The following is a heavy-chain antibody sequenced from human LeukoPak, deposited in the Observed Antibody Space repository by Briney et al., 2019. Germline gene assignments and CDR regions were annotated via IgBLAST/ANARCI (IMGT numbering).Heavy chain of an antibody. V-gene: IGHV4-34*01. J-gene: IGHJ4*02. CDR3: ARHYPGLCYFDF. Sequence: SETLSLTCAVYGGSFSGYYWSWIRQPPGKGLEWMGEINHSGSTHYNPSLKSRVNISLDTSKNQFYVQLNSVTAADTAVYYCARHYPGLCYFDFWGQGTLVSVSS. D-gene: IGHD1-26*01. CDR2: INHSGST. CDR1: GGSFSGYY.